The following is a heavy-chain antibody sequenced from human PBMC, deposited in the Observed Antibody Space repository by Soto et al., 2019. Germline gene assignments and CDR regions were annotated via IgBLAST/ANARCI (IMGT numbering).Heavy chain of an antibody. CDR3: AYRLRYFGLPPDY. D-gene: IGHD3-9*01. Sequence: QVQLVQSGAEVKKPGSSVKVSCKASGGTFSSYTISWVRQAPGQGLEWMGRIIPILGIANYAQKFQGRVTITANKSTSTAYMELSSLRSEDTAVYYCAYRLRYFGLPPDYWGQGTLVTVSS. CDR2: IIPILGIA. CDR1: GGTFSSYT. J-gene: IGHJ4*02. V-gene: IGHV1-69*02.